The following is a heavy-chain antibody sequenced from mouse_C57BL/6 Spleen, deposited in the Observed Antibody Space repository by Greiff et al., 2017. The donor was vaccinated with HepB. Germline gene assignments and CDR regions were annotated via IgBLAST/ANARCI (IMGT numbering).Heavy chain of an antibody. D-gene: IGHD1-1*01. CDR1: GYTFTTYP. V-gene: IGHV1-47*01. J-gene: IGHJ2*01. CDR2: FHPYNDDT. CDR3: ARGITTGGFYFDY. Sequence: VQRVESGAELVKPGASVKMSCKASGYTFTTYPIEWMKQNHGKSLEWIGNFHPYNDDTKYNEKFKGKATLTVEKSSSTVYLELSRLTSDDSAVYYCARGITTGGFYFDYWGQGTTLTVSS.